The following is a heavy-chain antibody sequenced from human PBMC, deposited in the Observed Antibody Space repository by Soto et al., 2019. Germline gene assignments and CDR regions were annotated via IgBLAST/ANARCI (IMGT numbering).Heavy chain of an antibody. CDR3: ARAHYYGSGSYYKGMGY. V-gene: IGHV1-69*01. CDR1: GGTFSSYA. Sequence: QVQLVQSGAEVKKPGSSVKVSCKASGGTFSSYAISWVRQAPGQGLEWMGGIIPIFGTANYAQKFQGRVTITADESPSTAYMELSSLRSEDTAVYYCARAHYYGSGSYYKGMGYWGQGTLVTVSS. D-gene: IGHD3-10*01. CDR2: IIPIFGTA. J-gene: IGHJ4*02.